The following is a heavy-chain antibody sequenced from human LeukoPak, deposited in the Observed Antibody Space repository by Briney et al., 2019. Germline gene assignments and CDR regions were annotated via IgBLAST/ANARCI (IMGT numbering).Heavy chain of an antibody. V-gene: IGHV4-38-2*02. Sequence: SETLSLTCTVSGFSISSGCYWGWIRQPPGRGLDWIGSIYHSGSTYYNPSLKSRVTISVDTSKNQFSLKLSSVTAADTAVYYCARHPLGYCSSTSCYILDYWGQGTLVTVSS. CDR1: GFSISSGCY. CDR3: ARHPLGYCSSTSCYILDY. D-gene: IGHD2-2*02. CDR2: IYHSGST. J-gene: IGHJ4*02.